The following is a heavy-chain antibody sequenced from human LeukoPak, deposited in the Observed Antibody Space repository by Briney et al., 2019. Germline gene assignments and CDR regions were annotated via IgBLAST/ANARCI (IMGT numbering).Heavy chain of an antibody. CDR3: ARPERVDEGIFDY. CDR1: GFTFSSYA. D-gene: IGHD3-3*01. Sequence: GGSLRLSCAASGFTFSSYAMSWVRQAPGKGLEWVSAISGSGGSTYYADSVKGRFTISRDNAKNSLYLQMNSLRAEDAAVYYCARPERVDEGIFDYWGQGALVTVSS. V-gene: IGHV3-23*01. J-gene: IGHJ4*02. CDR2: ISGSGGST.